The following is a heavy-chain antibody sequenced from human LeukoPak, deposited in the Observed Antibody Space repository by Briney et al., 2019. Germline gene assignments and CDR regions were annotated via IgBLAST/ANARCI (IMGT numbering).Heavy chain of an antibody. CDR3: ARVAENA. D-gene: IGHD6-13*01. Sequence: GGSLRLSCTASGFTFSSYSMNWVRQAPGKGLEWVSYMSSIGTIYYADSVKGRFTISRDNAKNSLSLQMNSLRAEDTAVYYCARVAENAWGQGTLVTVSS. V-gene: IGHV3-48*01. CDR1: GFTFSSYS. CDR2: MSSIGTI. J-gene: IGHJ5*02.